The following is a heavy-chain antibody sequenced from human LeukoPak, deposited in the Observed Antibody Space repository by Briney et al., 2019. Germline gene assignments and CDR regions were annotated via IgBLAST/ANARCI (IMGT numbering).Heavy chain of an antibody. CDR1: GGSFSGYY. D-gene: IGHD3-22*01. CDR3: ARPSRLYYYDSSGFDY. CDR2: INHSGST. V-gene: IGHV4-34*01. Sequence: PSETLSLTCAVYGGSFSGYYWSWIRQPPGKGLEWIGEINHSGSTNYNPSLKSRVTISVDTSKNQFSLKLSSVTAADTAVYYCARPSRLYYYDSSGFDYWGQGTLVTVSS. J-gene: IGHJ4*02.